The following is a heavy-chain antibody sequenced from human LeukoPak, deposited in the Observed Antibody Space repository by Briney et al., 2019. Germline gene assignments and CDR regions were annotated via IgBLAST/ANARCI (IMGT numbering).Heavy chain of an antibody. J-gene: IGHJ4*02. CDR1: GFTFDDYA. Sequence: PGRSLRLSCAASGFTFDDYAMHWVRQAPGKGLEWVSGISWNSGSIGYADSVKGRFTISRDNAKNSLYLQMNSLRAEDTALYYCAKDMYSGYDYEGHFDYWGQGTLVTVSS. D-gene: IGHD5-12*01. V-gene: IGHV3-9*01. CDR3: AKDMYSGYDYEGHFDY. CDR2: ISWNSGSI.